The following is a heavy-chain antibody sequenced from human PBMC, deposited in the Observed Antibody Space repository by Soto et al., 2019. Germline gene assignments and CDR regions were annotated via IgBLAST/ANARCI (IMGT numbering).Heavy chain of an antibody. J-gene: IGHJ5*02. Sequence: QVQLRQSGPGLVKTSGTLSLTCAVSGGSVSSTNWWTWVRQPPGKRLEWIGEIYHSGSPTYSPSLRGRATISVDKSHNPFSLRLISVTAADTAVYYCENRPPRILVPLLPIPTWGQGIQVTVSS. D-gene: IGHD3-3*01. CDR1: GGSVSSTNW. CDR2: IYHSGSP. CDR3: ENRPPRILVPLLPIPT. V-gene: IGHV4-4*02.